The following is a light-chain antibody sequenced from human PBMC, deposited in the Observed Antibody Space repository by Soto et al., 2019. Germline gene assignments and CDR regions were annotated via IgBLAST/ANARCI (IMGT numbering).Light chain of an antibody. CDR3: QQYNNWPRIT. CDR2: AAS. Sequence: DIPLTQSPSFLSASVGDRVTITCRASQGISSYLAWYQQKPGKAPKLLIYAASTLQSGVPSRFSGSGSGTEFTLTISSLQSEDFAVYYCQQYNNWPRITFGQGTRLEIK. CDR1: QGISSY. V-gene: IGKV1-9*01. J-gene: IGKJ5*01.